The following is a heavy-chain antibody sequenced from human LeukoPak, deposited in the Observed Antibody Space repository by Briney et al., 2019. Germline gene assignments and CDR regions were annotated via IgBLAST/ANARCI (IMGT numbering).Heavy chain of an antibody. Sequence: SETLSLTCTVSGGSIRSTSYYWGWIRQPPGKGLEWIGSIYYSGSTYYNPSLKSRVTISVDTSKNQFSLKLSSVTAADTAVYYCGRLFYDFWSGHYYYMDVWGKGTTVTVSS. D-gene: IGHD3-3*01. V-gene: IGHV4-39*01. CDR2: IYYSGST. CDR3: GRLFYDFWSGHYYYMDV. J-gene: IGHJ6*03. CDR1: GGSIRSTSYY.